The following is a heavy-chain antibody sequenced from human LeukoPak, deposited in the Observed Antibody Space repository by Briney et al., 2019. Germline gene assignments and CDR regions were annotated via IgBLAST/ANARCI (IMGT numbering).Heavy chain of an antibody. D-gene: IGHD5-24*01. J-gene: IGHJ6*02. CDR1: GFTVSSNY. Sequence: PGGSLRLSCAASGFTVSSNYMSWVRQAPGKGLEWVSVIYSGGSTYYADSVKGRFTISRDNSKNTLYLQMNSLRAEDTAVYYCARVADGYNRYYYYYYGMDVWGQGTTVTVSS. V-gene: IGHV3-53*01. CDR3: ARVADGYNRYYYYYYGMDV. CDR2: IYSGGST.